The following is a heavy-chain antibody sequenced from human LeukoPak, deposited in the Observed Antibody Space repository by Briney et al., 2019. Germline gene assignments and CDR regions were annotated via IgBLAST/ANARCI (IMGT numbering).Heavy chain of an antibody. Sequence: SVKVSCKASGGTFSSYAISWVRQAPGQGLEWMGGIIPIFGTANYAQKFQGRVTITADESTSTAYMELSSLRSEDTAVYYCASGYCSGGSCHIYYYYGMDVWGQGTTVTVSS. D-gene: IGHD2-15*01. CDR3: ASGYCSGGSCHIYYYYGMDV. CDR1: GGTFSSYA. V-gene: IGHV1-69*13. CDR2: IIPIFGTA. J-gene: IGHJ6*02.